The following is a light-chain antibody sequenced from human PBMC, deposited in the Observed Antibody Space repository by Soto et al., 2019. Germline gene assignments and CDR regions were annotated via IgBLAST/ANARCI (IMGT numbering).Light chain of an antibody. J-gene: IGLJ1*01. CDR3: CSYGGGNNLYL. CDR2: EVS. Sequence: QSVLAQPPSASGSPGQSVTISCTGTSSDIGTYDYVSWYQHLPDKAPKLIIYEVSKRPSGVPDRFSGSKSGNTASLTVSGLQAEDEGDYYCCSYGGGNNLYLFGNGTKVTV. CDR1: SSDIGTYDY. V-gene: IGLV2-8*01.